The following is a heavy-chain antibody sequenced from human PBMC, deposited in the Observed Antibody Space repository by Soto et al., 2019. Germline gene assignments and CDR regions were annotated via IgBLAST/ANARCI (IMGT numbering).Heavy chain of an antibody. V-gene: IGHV3-9*01. CDR3: AKLRSGYDKYYFDY. Sequence: GGSLRLSCAASGFTFDDYAMHWVRQAPGKGLEWVSGISWNSGSIGYADSVKGRFTISRDNAKNSLYLQMNSLRAEDTALYYCAKLRSGYDKYYFDYWGQGTLVTVSS. CDR1: GFTFDDYA. CDR2: ISWNSGSI. D-gene: IGHD5-12*01. J-gene: IGHJ4*02.